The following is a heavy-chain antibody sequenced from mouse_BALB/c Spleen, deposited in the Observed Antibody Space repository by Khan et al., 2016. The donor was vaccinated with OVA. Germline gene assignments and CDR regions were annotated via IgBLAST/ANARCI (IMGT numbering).Heavy chain of an antibody. CDR1: GFTFSSFG. D-gene: IGHD2-1*01. V-gene: IGHV5-17*02. CDR3: ARSGGNFHWYFDV. CDR2: ISSGRSTI. Sequence: EVELVESGGGLVQPGGSRKLSCAASGFTFSSFGMHWVRQAPEKGLEWVAYISSGRSTIYYVDSVKGRFTISRDNPKNNLFLQMNSLRSEDTAMYYCARSGGNFHWYFDVWGAGTSVTVSS. J-gene: IGHJ1*01.